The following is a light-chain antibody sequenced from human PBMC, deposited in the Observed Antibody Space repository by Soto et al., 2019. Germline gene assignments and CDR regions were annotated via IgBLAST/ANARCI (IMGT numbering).Light chain of an antibody. CDR3: QQYGTSPPIT. CDR1: ESVNNNY. CDR2: GAS. V-gene: IGKV3-20*01. J-gene: IGKJ5*01. Sequence: EIVLTQSPGTLSLSPGERATLSCRASESVNNNYLAWYQQKPGQAPRLLISGASSRAIGIPDRFSGSGSGTDFTLTISRLEPEDFAVYYCQQYGTSPPITFGQGTRLEIK.